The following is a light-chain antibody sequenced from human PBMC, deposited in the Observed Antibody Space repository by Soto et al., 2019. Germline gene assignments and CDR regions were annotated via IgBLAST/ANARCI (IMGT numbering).Light chain of an antibody. Sequence: DIQMTQSPSTLSASVGDRVTITCRASQSISDWLAWYQRKPGKAPKLLIYKASTLESGVPSTFTGSGSGTEFTLTISSLKPDDFATYFCQQYQSIPRTFGQGTKVEIK. V-gene: IGKV1-5*03. J-gene: IGKJ1*01. CDR2: KAS. CDR3: QQYQSIPRT. CDR1: QSISDW.